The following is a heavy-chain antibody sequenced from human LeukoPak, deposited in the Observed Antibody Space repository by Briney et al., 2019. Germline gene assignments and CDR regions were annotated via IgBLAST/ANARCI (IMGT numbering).Heavy chain of an antibody. CDR3: ARGGSSSWYSQDYFDY. Sequence: PGGSLRLSCAASGFTFDDYGMSWVRQAPGKGLEWVSGINWNGGSTGYADSVKGRFTISRDNAKNSLYLQMNSLRAEDTAVYYCARGGSSSWYSQDYFDYWGQGTLVTVSS. V-gene: IGHV3-20*04. CDR1: GFTFDDYG. J-gene: IGHJ4*02. D-gene: IGHD6-13*01. CDR2: INWNGGST.